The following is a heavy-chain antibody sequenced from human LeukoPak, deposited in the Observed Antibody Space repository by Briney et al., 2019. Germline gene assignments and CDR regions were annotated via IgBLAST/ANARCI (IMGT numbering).Heavy chain of an antibody. CDR2: IYSGGST. CDR3: ARGSDSGYDLAY. D-gene: IGHD5-12*01. J-gene: IGHJ4*02. Sequence: GGSLRLSCAASGFTVSSNYMSWVRQAPGKGLEWVSVIYSGGSTYYADSVKGRFTISRDNSKNTLYLQMNSLRAEDTAVHYCARGSDSGYDLAYWGQGTLVTVSS. V-gene: IGHV3-53*01. CDR1: GFTVSSNY.